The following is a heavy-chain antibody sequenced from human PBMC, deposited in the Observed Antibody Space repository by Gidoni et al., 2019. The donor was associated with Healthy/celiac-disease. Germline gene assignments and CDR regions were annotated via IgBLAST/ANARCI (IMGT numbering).Heavy chain of an antibody. CDR1: GFTFSRYS. CDR3: ARGRMVRGVIMGQIDY. CDR2: ISSSSIYI. J-gene: IGHJ4*02. Sequence: EVQLVESGGGLVKPGGSLRLSCAASGFTFSRYSMNWVRQAPGKGLEWFSSISSSSIYIYYEDSVKARFTISRDNAKNSLYLQMNSLRAEDTAVYYCARGRMVRGVIMGQIDYWGQGALVTVSS. V-gene: IGHV3-21*01. D-gene: IGHD3-10*01.